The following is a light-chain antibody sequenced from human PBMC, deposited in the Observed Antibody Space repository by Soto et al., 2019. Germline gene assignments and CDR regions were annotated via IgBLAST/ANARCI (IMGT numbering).Light chain of an antibody. Sequence: TQSPGTLSLSAGERATLSCRASQPISGNYLHWYQQKPGQAPMLLIFGTSSRATGIPDRFIGGGSGTDFTLTISRLEPEHLAVYYCQQCGTLPGTCCQGTNVDIK. CDR2: GTS. CDR1: QPISGNY. CDR3: QQCGTLPGT. J-gene: IGKJ1*01. V-gene: IGKV3-20*01.